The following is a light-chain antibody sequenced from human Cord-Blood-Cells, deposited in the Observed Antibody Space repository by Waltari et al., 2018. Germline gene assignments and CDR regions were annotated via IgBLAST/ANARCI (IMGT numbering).Light chain of an antibody. CDR2: GAS. CDR3: QQSYSTLFT. V-gene: IGKV1-39*01. CDR1: QSISSY. Sequence: DIQMTQSPSSLSASVGDRVTITCRPSQSISSYLNWYQQKPGKAPNLLLYGASSLQSGVPSRCSGSGSGTDSTLTISSLQPEYFATYYCQQSYSTLFTFGPGTKVDIK. J-gene: IGKJ3*01.